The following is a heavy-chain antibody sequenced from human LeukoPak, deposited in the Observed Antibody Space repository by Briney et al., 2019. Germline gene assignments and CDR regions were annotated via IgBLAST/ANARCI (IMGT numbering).Heavy chain of an antibody. V-gene: IGHV4-59*08. CDR2: VSYSGRT. J-gene: IGHJ4*02. D-gene: IGHD1-1*01. CDR1: GASISNYY. CDR3: ARHERSAEKLDY. Sequence: SETLSLTCTVSGASISNYYWSWLRQPPGKGLECIGYVSYSGRTNHNPSLKSRVTTSADTSKNQFSLKLTSVTAADTAVYYCARHERSAEKLDYWGQGTLVTVSS.